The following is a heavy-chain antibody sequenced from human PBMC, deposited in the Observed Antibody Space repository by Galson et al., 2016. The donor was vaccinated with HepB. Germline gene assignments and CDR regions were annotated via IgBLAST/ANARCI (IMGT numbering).Heavy chain of an antibody. CDR2: LNGSGGSGSST. CDR1: GFTFSNYG. Sequence: SLRLSCAASGFTFSNYGMSWVRQAPGKGLEWVSGLNGSGGSGSSTAHADSVKGRFTISRDNSRSTLYLQMNSLRAEDTAIYYCVKQTGYYYEEALHIWGQGTMVTVSS. V-gene: IGHV3-23*01. J-gene: IGHJ3*02. D-gene: IGHD3-9*01. CDR3: VKQTGYYYEEALHI.